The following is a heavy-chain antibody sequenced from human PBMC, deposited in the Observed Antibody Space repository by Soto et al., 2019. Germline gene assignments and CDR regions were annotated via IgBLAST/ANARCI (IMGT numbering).Heavy chain of an antibody. CDR1: GGTFANSA. CDR3: ARDKDRQQLGGNYYYGIDV. CDR2: IIPIFPTP. V-gene: IGHV1-69*12. D-gene: IGHD3-3*02. J-gene: IGHJ6*02. Sequence: QVQLVQPGAEVKKPGSSVTVSCKASGGTFANSAISWVRKAPGQGLEWMGGIIPIFPTPAYAQKFQGRVTITADESTGTAYMELTSLRSEDTAVYYCARDKDRQQLGGNYYYGIDVWGQGTTVTVSS.